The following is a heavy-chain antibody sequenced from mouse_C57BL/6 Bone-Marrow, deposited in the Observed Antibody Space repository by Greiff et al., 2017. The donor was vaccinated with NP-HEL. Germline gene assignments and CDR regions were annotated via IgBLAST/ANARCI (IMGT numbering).Heavy chain of an antibody. Sequence: VHVKQSGPGLAKPSQTLSLTCSVTGYSITSDYWNWIRKFPGNKLEYMGYISYSGSTYYNPSLKSRISITRDTSKNQYYLQLNSVTTEDTATYYCARLNYYSNYHAMDYWGQGTSVTVSS. CDR3: ARLNYYSNYHAMDY. V-gene: IGHV3-8*01. CDR1: GYSITSDY. J-gene: IGHJ4*01. D-gene: IGHD2-5*01. CDR2: ISYSGST.